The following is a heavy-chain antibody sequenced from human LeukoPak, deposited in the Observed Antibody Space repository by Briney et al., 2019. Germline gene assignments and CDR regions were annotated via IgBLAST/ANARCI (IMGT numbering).Heavy chain of an antibody. Sequence: ASVKVSCTASGYTFTGYYIHWVRQAPGEGLEWMGWINPNSGGTNYAQKFQGRVTMTRDTSISTAYMELSSLRSDDTAVYYCARVDRVPYTAQYNWLDPWGQGTLVTVSS. CDR3: ARVDRVPYTAQYNWLDP. D-gene: IGHD5-18*01. CDR2: INPNSGGT. J-gene: IGHJ5*02. V-gene: IGHV1-2*02. CDR1: GYTFTGYY.